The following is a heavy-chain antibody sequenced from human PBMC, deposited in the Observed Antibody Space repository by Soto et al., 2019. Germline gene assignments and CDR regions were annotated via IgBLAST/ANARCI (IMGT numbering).Heavy chain of an antibody. J-gene: IGHJ4*02. V-gene: IGHV3-23*01. CDR1: GFTFSSYA. Sequence: GGSLRLSCAASGFTFSSYAMSWVRQAPGKGLEWVSGISGSGGSTYYADSVKGRFTISRDNSKDTLYLQMNSLRADDTAVYYCAKPRIVGATSDFDYWGQGTLVTVSS. CDR3: AKPRIVGATSDFDY. CDR2: ISGSGGST. D-gene: IGHD1-26*01.